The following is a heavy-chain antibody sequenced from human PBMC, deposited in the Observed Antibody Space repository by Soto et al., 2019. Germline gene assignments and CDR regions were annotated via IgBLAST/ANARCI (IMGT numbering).Heavy chain of an antibody. CDR3: AGEGRGYCSSTSCPGI. D-gene: IGHD2-2*01. Sequence: EVQLVESGGGLVQPGGSLRLSCAASGFTFSSYWMTWVRQAPGKGLEWVANIKKDGSEKYYVDSVKGRFTISRDKAKNSLYLQMSSLRDEDTAVYYCAGEGRGYCSSTSCPGIWGQGTLVTVSS. V-gene: IGHV3-7*01. J-gene: IGHJ4*02. CDR1: GFTFSSYW. CDR2: IKKDGSEK.